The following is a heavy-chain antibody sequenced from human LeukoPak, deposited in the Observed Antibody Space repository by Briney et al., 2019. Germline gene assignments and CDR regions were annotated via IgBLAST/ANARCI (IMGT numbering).Heavy chain of an antibody. D-gene: IGHD3-3*01. J-gene: IGHJ4*02. CDR2: INTSTGNP. CDR1: GYTYTSYS. CDR3: ARDLRAISFDY. Sequence: ASVKVSCKASGYTYTSYSVNWVRQAPGQGLEWVGWINTSTGNPTYAQGFTGRFLFSLDTSVNMAYLQISSLKTEDTAVYYCARDLRAISFDYWGQGTLVSVSS. V-gene: IGHV7-4-1*04.